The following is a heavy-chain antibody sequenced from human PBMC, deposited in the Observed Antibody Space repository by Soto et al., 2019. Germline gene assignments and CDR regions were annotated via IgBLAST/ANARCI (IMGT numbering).Heavy chain of an antibody. D-gene: IGHD3-10*01. J-gene: IGHJ5*02. Sequence: QVQLQESGPGLVKPSQTLSLTCTVSGGSISSGGYYWSWIRQHPGKGLEWIGYIYYSGSTYYNPSLKSRVTISGDTSKNQFSLKLSSVTAADTAVYYCARANTMVRGRSSGWFDPWGQGTLVTVSS. CDR1: GGSISSGGYY. CDR3: ARANTMVRGRSSGWFDP. CDR2: IYYSGST. V-gene: IGHV4-31*03.